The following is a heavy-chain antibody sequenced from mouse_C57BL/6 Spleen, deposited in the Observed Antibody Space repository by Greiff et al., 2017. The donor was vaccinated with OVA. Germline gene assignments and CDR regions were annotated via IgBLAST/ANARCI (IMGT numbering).Heavy chain of an antibody. Sequence: VQLQQSGAELARPGASVKLSCKASGYTFTSYGISWVKQRTGPGLEWIGEIYPRSGNPYYNEKFKGKATLTADKSSSTAYMELRSLTSEDSAVYFCARGTTTVVPYFDYWGQGTTLTVSS. CDR1: GYTFTSYG. CDR2: IYPRSGNP. J-gene: IGHJ2*01. D-gene: IGHD1-1*01. V-gene: IGHV1-81*01. CDR3: ARGTTTVVPYFDY.